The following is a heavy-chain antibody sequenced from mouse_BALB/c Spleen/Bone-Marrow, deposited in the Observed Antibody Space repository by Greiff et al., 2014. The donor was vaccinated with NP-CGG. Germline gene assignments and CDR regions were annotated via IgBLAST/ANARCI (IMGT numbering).Heavy chain of an antibody. CDR1: GYTFSSYW. D-gene: IGHD2-14*01. V-gene: IGHV1-9*01. Sequence: SGAELMKPGASVKISCKATGYTFSSYWIEWVKQRPGHGLEWIGEILPGSGTTNYNEKFKGKVKFTADTSSNTAYMQFSSLTSEDSAVYYCARDYRYDYAMDYWGQGTSVTVSA. CDR3: ARDYRYDYAMDY. J-gene: IGHJ4*01. CDR2: ILPGSGTT.